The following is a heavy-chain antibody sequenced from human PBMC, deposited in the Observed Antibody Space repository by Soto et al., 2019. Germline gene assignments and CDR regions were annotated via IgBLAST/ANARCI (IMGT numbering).Heavy chain of an antibody. D-gene: IGHD2-8*01. CDR3: ARGMDCTNGVCYTHYYYYMDV. J-gene: IGHJ6*03. CDR2: IIPILGIA. Sequence: QVQLVQSGAEVKKPGSSVKVSCKASGGTFSSYTISWVRQAPGQGLEWMGRIIPILGIANYAQKFQGRVTITADKSTSTAYMELSSLRSEDTAVYYCARGMDCTNGVCYTHYYYYMDVWGKGTTVTVSS. V-gene: IGHV1-69*02. CDR1: GGTFSSYT.